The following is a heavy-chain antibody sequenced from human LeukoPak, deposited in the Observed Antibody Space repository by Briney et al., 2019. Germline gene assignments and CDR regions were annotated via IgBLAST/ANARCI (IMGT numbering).Heavy chain of an antibody. D-gene: IGHD6-13*01. CDR3: ARGPLGSSWHYYYYYGMDV. CDR2: VTHSGGT. V-gene: IGHV4-34*01. J-gene: IGHJ6*02. Sequence: PSQTLSLTCAVYGGSFSDYYWSWIRQPPGKGLEWIGEVTHSGGTNYNPSLKSRVTVSVDPSKSQFSLKLSSVTAADTAVYYCARGPLGSSWHYYYYYGMDVWGQGTTVTVSS. CDR1: GGSFSDYY.